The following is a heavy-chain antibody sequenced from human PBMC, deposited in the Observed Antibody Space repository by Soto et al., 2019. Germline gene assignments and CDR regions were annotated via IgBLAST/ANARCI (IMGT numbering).Heavy chain of an antibody. Sequence: PGGSLKISWKGSGYSFTNYWIGWVRQMPGKGLEWMGIIYPGDSDTRYSPSFQGQVTISADKSISTAYLQWRSLKASDTAMYYCATYSSTWVLDYWGQGTLVTVSS. D-gene: IGHD6-13*01. J-gene: IGHJ4*02. CDR2: IYPGDSDT. V-gene: IGHV5-51*01. CDR3: ATYSSTWVLDY. CDR1: GYSFTNYW.